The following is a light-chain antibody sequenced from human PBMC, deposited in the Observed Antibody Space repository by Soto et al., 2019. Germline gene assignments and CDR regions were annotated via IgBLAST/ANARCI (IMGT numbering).Light chain of an antibody. Sequence: DIHMTQSPSTLSASVGDRVTITCRASQSISIWLAWYQQKPGKAPNLLIYKTFSLESGVPSTFSGSGSGTEFTLTISSLQPDDFATYYCQHYNDYSWTFGQGTKVVIK. J-gene: IGKJ1*01. CDR2: KTF. CDR3: QHYNDYSWT. CDR1: QSISIW. V-gene: IGKV1-5*03.